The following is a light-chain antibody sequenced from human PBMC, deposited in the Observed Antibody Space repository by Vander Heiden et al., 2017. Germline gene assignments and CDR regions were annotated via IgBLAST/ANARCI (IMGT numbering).Light chain of an antibody. CDR1: QTITSY. CDR3: QQSDSTPRT. Sequence: DIQMTQSPSSLSASVGDRVTITCRASQTITSYLNWYQQKPGKAPRLLIYAASSLQSGVPLRFSGSGSGTHFTLTISRLQPEDFATYYCQQSDSTPRTFGQGTKMEIK. J-gene: IGKJ2*01. V-gene: IGKV1-39*01. CDR2: AAS.